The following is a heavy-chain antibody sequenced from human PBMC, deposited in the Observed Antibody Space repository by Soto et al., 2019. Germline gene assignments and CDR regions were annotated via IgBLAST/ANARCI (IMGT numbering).Heavy chain of an antibody. D-gene: IGHD2-2*01. Sequence: SETLSLTCAVYGGSISSNKWWSWVRPPPGKGLEWIGEIYHIGSTNYNPSLKSRVTISLDKSKNQFSLKLTSVTAADSAVYYCARDDHIVVVPPSLGATDVWCNGKTVNVSP. CDR2: IYHIGST. CDR3: ARDDHIVVVPPSLGATDV. CDR1: GGSISSNKW. V-gene: IGHV4-4*02. J-gene: IGHJ6*04.